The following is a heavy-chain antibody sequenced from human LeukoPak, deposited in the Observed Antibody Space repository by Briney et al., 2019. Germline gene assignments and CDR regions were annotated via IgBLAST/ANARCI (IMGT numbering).Heavy chain of an antibody. Sequence: ASVEVSCKASGYTFSGYYMHWVRQAPGQGLEWMGWINPNSGGTKYVQKFQGMVTMTRDTSISTAYMELSRLRSDDTAVYYCASGSLASYFDHWGQGTLVTVSS. V-gene: IGHV1-2*02. CDR1: GYTFSGYY. J-gene: IGHJ4*02. CDR3: ASGSLASYFDH. D-gene: IGHD3-16*01. CDR2: INPNSGGT.